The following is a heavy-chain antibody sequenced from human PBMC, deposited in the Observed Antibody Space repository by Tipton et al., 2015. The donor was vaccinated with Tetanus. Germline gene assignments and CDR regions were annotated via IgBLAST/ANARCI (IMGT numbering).Heavy chain of an antibody. CDR1: GYSISSGYY. Sequence: TLSLTCTVSGYSISSGYYWGWIRQSPGKGLEWIGSLYQSGSTYYNPSLKSRVTLSVDTSKNQFSLSLNSVSAADTAVYYCARNMMNSFRAFTAWGQGALVTVSS. J-gene: IGHJ5*02. V-gene: IGHV4-38-2*02. D-gene: IGHD3-16*01. CDR2: LYQSGST. CDR3: ARNMMNSFRAFTA.